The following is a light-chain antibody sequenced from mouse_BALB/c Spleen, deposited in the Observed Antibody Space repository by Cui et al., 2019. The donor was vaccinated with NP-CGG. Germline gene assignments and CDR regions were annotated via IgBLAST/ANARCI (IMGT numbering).Light chain of an antibody. Sequence: QAVVTPESALTTSPGETVTLTCRSSTGAVRTSNYADWAQEKPDHLFTGLIGGTNNRAPGVPAKFSGSLIGDKAALTITGAQTEDEAIYFCALWYSNHWVFGGGTKLTVL. V-gene: IGLV1*01. CDR3: ALWYSNHWV. CDR1: TGAVRTSNY. J-gene: IGLJ1*01. CDR2: GTN.